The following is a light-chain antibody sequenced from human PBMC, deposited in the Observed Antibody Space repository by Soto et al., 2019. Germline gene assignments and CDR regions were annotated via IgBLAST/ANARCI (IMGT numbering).Light chain of an antibody. CDR1: QSVGSY. Sequence: EIVLTQSPATLSFSPGERATLSCRASQSVGSYLAWYQQKPGQAPRLLIYDASNRATGIPARFSGSGSGTDFTLTISSLEPEDFAVYYCQQRSIWPLTFGGGTKV. CDR3: QQRSIWPLT. J-gene: IGKJ4*01. CDR2: DAS. V-gene: IGKV3-11*01.